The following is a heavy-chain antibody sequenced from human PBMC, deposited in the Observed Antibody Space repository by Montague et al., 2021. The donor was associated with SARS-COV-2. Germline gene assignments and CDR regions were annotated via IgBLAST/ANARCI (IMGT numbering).Heavy chain of an antibody. CDR2: IYCDADK. CDR1: GFSPSTSGVG. V-gene: IGHV2-5*02. CDR3: AHRRTTVTSPYFDL. D-gene: IGHD4-17*01. J-gene: IGHJ2*01. Sequence: PALVKPTQTLTLTCTFSGFSPSTSGVGVGWIRQPPVKTLEWLALIYCDADKRYRPSLKSRLTITKDTSKNQVVLTMTNMDPVDTATYYFAHRRTTVTSPYFDLWGHGTLVTVSS.